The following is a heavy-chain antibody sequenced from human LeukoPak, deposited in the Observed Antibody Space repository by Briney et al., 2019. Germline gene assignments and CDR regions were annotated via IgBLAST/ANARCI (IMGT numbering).Heavy chain of an antibody. V-gene: IGHV4-34*01. J-gene: IGHJ4*02. Sequence: SETLSLTCAVYIGSFSGYYWTWIRQPPGKGLEWIGEINDSGSTNYSPSFKSRVTISVDTSKNQFSLKLTSVTAADTAVYYCARDTNQWLEYWGQGTLVTVSS. CDR2: INDSGST. D-gene: IGHD6-19*01. CDR3: ARDTNQWLEY. CDR1: IGSFSGYY.